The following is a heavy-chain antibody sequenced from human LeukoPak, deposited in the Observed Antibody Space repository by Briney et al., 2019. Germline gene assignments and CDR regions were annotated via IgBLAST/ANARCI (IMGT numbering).Heavy chain of an antibody. CDR2: ISYDGSNK. J-gene: IGHJ4*02. V-gene: IGHV3-30-3*01. D-gene: IGHD3-22*01. CDR1: GFTFSSYA. Sequence: PGRSLRLSCAASGFTFSSYAMHWVRQAPGKGLEWVAVISYDGSNKYYADSVKGRFTISRDNSKNTLYLQMNSLRAEDTAVYYCAREGNYYDSSGYSYFDYWGQGTLVTVSS. CDR3: AREGNYYDSSGYSYFDY.